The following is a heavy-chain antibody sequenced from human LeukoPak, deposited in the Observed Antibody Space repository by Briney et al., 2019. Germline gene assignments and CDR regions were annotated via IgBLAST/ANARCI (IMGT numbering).Heavy chain of an antibody. D-gene: IGHD3-3*01. CDR1: GGSFSGYY. V-gene: IGHV4-34*01. J-gene: IGHJ3*02. CDR3: ARWSLLRFLEWLAFSAFDI. Sequence: ASETLSLTSAVYGGSFSGYYWSWIRQPPGKGLEWIGEINHSGSTNYNPSLKSRVTISVDTSKNQFSLKLSSVTAADTAVYYCARWSLLRFLEWLAFSAFDIWGQGTMVTVSS. CDR2: INHSGST.